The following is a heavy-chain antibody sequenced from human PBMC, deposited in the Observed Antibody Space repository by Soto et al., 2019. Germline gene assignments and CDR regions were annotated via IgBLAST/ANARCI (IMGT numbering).Heavy chain of an antibody. V-gene: IGHV3-23*01. Sequence: GGSLRLSCAASGFTFSSYAMSWVRQAPGKGLEWVSAISGSGGSTYYADSVKGRFTISRDNSKNTLYLQMNSLRAEDTAVYYCAKDDGGIVVVVAVYMDVWGKGTTVTVSS. J-gene: IGHJ6*03. D-gene: IGHD2-15*01. CDR3: AKDDGGIVVVVAVYMDV. CDR2: ISGSGGST. CDR1: GFTFSSYA.